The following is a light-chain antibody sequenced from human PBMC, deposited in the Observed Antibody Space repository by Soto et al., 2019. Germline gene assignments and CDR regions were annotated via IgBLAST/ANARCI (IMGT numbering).Light chain of an antibody. V-gene: IGLV2-14*03. CDR3: SSYTTRNTEV. CDR2: DVT. J-gene: IGLJ1*01. CDR1: SSDVGAFNY. Sequence: QSALTQPASVSGSPGQSISISCIGTSSDVGAFNYVSWYQHHPGKAPQLIIYDVTSRPSGVSNRFSASKSGNTASLTISGLQAEDEADYYCSSYTTRNTEVFRTGTKVTVL.